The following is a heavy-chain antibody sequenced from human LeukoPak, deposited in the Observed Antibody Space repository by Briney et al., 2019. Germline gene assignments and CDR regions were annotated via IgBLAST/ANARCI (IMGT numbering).Heavy chain of an antibody. J-gene: IGHJ3*02. CDR1: GGTFSSYA. CDR3: AREGPPHGVYYYDSSGSFDI. CDR2: IIPILGIA. V-gene: IGHV1-69*04. D-gene: IGHD3-22*01. Sequence: ASVKVSCKASGGTFSSYAISWVRQAPGQGLEWMGRIIPILGIANYAQKFQGRVTITADKSTSTAYMELSSLRPEDTAVYYCAREGPPHGVYYYDSSGSFDIWGQGTMVTVSS.